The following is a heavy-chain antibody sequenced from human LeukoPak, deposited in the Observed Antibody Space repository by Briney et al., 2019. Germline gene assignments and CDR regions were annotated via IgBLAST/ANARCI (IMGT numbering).Heavy chain of an antibody. CDR3: ARSGGLGYCSSTSCYIGPFDY. J-gene: IGHJ4*02. CDR2: INHSGST. CDR1: GGSFSGYY. D-gene: IGHD2-2*02. V-gene: IGHV4-34*01. Sequence: PSETLSLTCAVYGGSFSGYYWSWIRQPPGKGLEWIGEINHSGSTNYNPPLKSRVAISVDTSKNQFSLKLSSVTAADTAVYYCARSGGLGYCSSTSCYIGPFDYWGQGTLVTVSS.